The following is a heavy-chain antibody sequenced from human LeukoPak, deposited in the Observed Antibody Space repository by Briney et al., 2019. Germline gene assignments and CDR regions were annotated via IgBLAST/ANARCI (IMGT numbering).Heavy chain of an antibody. D-gene: IGHD3-16*01. CDR1: GFTVSSYE. CDR2: ISSDGTTI. CDR3: VAARQYVGAFDI. Sequence: GGSLRLSCAASGFTVSSYEFYWVRQAPGKGLEWVSYISSDGTTIKYADSVKGRFTISRDDAKRSLYLQMNGLRADDMAIYYCVAARQYVGAFDIWGQGTVVTVSS. J-gene: IGHJ3*02. V-gene: IGHV3-48*03.